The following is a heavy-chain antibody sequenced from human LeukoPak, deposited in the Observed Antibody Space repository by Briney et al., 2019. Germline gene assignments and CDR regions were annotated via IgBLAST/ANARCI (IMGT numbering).Heavy chain of an antibody. J-gene: IGHJ4*02. CDR2: FDPEDGET. V-gene: IGHV1-24*01. CDR1: GTYTLIELS. D-gene: IGHD1-26*01. CDR3: ATLLGETHFFDY. Sequence: WASVKVSCKVSGTYTLIELSMHWVRPAPGKGLEWMGGFDPEDGETIYAQKFKGRVTMTEDTSTDTAYMDLSSLRSEDTAVYYCATLLGETHFFDYWGQGTLVTVSS.